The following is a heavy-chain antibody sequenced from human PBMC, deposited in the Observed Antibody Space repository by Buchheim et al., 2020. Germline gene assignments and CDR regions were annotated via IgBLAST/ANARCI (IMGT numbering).Heavy chain of an antibody. D-gene: IGHD3-10*01. V-gene: IGHV3-48*04. Sequence: EVQLVESGGGLVQPGGSLRLSCAASGFTFSSYSMNWVRQAPGTGLEWVSYISSSSSTIYYADSVKGRFTISRDNAKNSLYLQMNSLRAEDTAVYYCARDQPHYYGSGSYLSTYYYYYGMDVWGQGTT. CDR1: GFTFSSYS. CDR2: ISSSSSTI. J-gene: IGHJ6*02. CDR3: ARDQPHYYGSGSYLSTYYYYYGMDV.